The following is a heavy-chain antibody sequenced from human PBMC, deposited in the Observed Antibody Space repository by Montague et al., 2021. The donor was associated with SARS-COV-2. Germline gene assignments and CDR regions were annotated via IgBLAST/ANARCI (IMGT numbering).Heavy chain of an antibody. Sequence: SETLSLTCAVYGGFFSGYYWSWIRQPPGKGLEWIGEINHSGSTNYNPSLKSRVTISVDTSKNQFSLKLSSVTAADTAAYYCASFPSGYYDSSGYHIWGQGTLVTVSS. J-gene: IGHJ4*02. CDR2: INHSGST. CDR1: GGFFSGYY. D-gene: IGHD3-22*01. CDR3: ASFPSGYYDSSGYHI. V-gene: IGHV4-34*01.